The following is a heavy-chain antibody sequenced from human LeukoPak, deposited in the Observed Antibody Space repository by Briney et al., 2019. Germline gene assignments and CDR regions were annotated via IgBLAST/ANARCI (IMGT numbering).Heavy chain of an antibody. CDR3: AKDAPSRTATTEVPVDY. CDR2: ISSSSSYI. V-gene: IGHV3-21*01. J-gene: IGHJ4*02. D-gene: IGHD5-24*01. Sequence: GGSLRLSCAASGFTFSDYTMNWVRQAPGKGLEWVSSISSSSSYIYFANSVRGRFTIYRDNAKNSLYLQMNSLRAEDTAVYYCAKDAPSRTATTEVPVDYWGQGTLVTVSS. CDR1: GFTFSDYT.